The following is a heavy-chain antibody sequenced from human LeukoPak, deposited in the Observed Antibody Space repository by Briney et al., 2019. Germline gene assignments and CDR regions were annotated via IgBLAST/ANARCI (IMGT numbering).Heavy chain of an antibody. D-gene: IGHD6-13*01. Sequence: GGSLRLSCAASGFTFSSYAFHWVRQAPGEGLEWVAVLSYDGINKSYADSVKGRFTISRDNAKNTLFLQMSSLRAEDTAVYYCARDAALLSAAGTGASVDYWGQGTLVTVSS. J-gene: IGHJ4*02. CDR2: LSYDGINK. CDR3: ARDAALLSAAGTGASVDY. V-gene: IGHV3-30-3*01. CDR1: GFTFSSYA.